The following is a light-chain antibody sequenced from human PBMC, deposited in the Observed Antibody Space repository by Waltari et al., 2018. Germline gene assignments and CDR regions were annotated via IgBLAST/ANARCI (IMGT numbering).Light chain of an antibody. CDR1: TSHIGSNA. V-gene: IGLV1-44*01. CDR2: SNN. J-gene: IGLJ3*02. Sequence: HSVLTQPPSASGTPGPRVTISWSGSTSHIGSNAEHWYQKGPGTAPQLLIYSNNRRPSGVPDRFSGSKSGTSASLAISGLQSEDEADYYCAAWDDSLNGPVFGGGTNLTVL. CDR3: AAWDDSLNGPV.